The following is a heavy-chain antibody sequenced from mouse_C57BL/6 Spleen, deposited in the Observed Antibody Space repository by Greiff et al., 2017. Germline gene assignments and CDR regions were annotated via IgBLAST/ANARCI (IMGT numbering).Heavy chain of an antibody. V-gene: IGHV1-52*01. Sequence: VQLQQPGAELVRPGSSVKLSCKASGYTFTSYWMHWVKQRPIQGLEWIGNIDPSDSETHYNQKFKDKATLTVDKSSSTAYMQLSSLTSEDSAVYYCARWYGSSHYFDYWGQGTTLTVSS. D-gene: IGHD1-1*01. CDR1: GYTFTSYW. J-gene: IGHJ2*01. CDR2: IDPSDSET. CDR3: ARWYGSSHYFDY.